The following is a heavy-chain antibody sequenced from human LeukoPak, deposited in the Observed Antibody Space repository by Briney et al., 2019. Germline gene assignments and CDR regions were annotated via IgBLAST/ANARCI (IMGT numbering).Heavy chain of an antibody. D-gene: IGHD3-10*01. V-gene: IGHV3-15*01. J-gene: IGHJ6*03. Sequence: GGSLRLSCAASGFTFSNVWMSWVRQAPGKGLEWVGRILGKGSGGTTDYAAPVQGRFTISRDDSKDTLYLEMNSLKTEDTAVYYCSWIRGALGFYFMDVWGKGTTVTISS. CDR3: SWIRGALGFYFMDV. CDR1: GFTFSNVW. CDR2: ILGKGSGGTT.